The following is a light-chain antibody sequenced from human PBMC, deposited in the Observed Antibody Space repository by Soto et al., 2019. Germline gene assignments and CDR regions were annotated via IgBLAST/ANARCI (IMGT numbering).Light chain of an antibody. V-gene: IGLV2-14*01. CDR1: SSDAGGYNY. CDR3: SSYSTSSTLRHV. Sequence: QSVLTQPASVSGSPGQSITISCTGTSSDAGGYNYVSWYQQHPGKAPKVMIFELSNRPSGVSNRFSGSKSGNPASLTISGLQAEDEADYYCSSYSTSSTLRHVFGTGTKGTVL. CDR2: ELS. J-gene: IGLJ1*01.